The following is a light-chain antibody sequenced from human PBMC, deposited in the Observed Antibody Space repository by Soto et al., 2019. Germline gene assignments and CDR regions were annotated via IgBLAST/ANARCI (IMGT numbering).Light chain of an antibody. CDR3: QQSYSTPPRT. CDR2: AAS. V-gene: IGKV1-39*01. CDR1: QSISSY. Sequence: DIQMTQSPSSLSASVGDRVTITCRASQSISSYLNWYQQKPGKAPKLLIYAASSLQSGVPARFNGSGSGTDFTLTISSLQPEDLETYYCQQSYSTPPRTFGQGTRLEIK. J-gene: IGKJ5*01.